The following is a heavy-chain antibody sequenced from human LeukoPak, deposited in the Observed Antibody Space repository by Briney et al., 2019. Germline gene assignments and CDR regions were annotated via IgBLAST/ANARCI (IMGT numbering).Heavy chain of an antibody. CDR3: VRDPSGSGFAFDS. CDR1: EFIFSNDA. D-gene: IGHD1-1*01. V-gene: IGHV3-33*01. Sequence: GRSLRLSCAASEFIFSNDAMRWVRQAPGKGLEWVAFIWFDGSNKHYADSVKGRFTISRDNSEDTLYLQMNSLRAEDTAVYYCVRDPSGSGFAFDSWGQGALVTVSS. J-gene: IGHJ4*02. CDR2: IWFDGSNK.